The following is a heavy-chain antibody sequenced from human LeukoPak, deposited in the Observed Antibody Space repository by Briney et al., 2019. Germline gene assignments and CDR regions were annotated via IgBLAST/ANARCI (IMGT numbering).Heavy chain of an antibody. V-gene: IGHV4-34*01. CDR3: ARSHFFDPSRAAAAGTDY. D-gene: IGHD6-13*01. CDR1: GGSFSGYY. J-gene: IGHJ4*02. CDR2: INHSGST. Sequence: PSETLSLTCAVYGGSFSGYYWSWIRQPPGKGLEWIGEINHSGSTNYNPSLKSRVTISVDTSKNQFSLKLSSVTAADTAVYYCARSHFFDPSRAAAAGTDYWGQGTLVTVSS.